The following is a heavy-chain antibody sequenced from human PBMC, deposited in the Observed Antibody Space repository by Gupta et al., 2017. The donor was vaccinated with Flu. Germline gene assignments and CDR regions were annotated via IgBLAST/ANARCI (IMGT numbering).Heavy chain of an antibody. D-gene: IGHD3-22*01. CDR3: ARDFKYYDSSLFDY. V-gene: IGHV4-61*02. CDR2: IYTSGST. Sequence: QVQLQESGPGLVKPSQTLSLTCTVSGGSISSGSYYWSWIRQPAGKGLEWIGRIYTSGSTNYNPSLKSRVTISVDTSKNQFSLKLSSVTAADTAVYYCARDFKYYDSSLFDYWGQGTLVTVSS. CDR1: GGSISSGSYY. J-gene: IGHJ4*02.